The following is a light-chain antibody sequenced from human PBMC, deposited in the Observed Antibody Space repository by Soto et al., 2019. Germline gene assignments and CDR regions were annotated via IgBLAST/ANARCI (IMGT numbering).Light chain of an antibody. CDR1: QGIRND. J-gene: IGKJ1*01. CDR2: AAS. V-gene: IGKV1-17*01. Sequence: DIQMTKSPSSLSASVGVRVTITCRARQGIRNDVGWYQQRPGNAPKRLIYAASTLQSGVPSHFSGSRFGTEFTLTISGLQAEGAATYYCLQYYSFPRTFGRGTNVEVK. CDR3: LQYYSFPRT.